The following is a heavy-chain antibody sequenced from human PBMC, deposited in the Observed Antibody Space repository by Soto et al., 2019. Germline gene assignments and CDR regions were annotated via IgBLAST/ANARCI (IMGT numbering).Heavy chain of an antibody. D-gene: IGHD6-6*01. V-gene: IGHV4-30-4*01. CDR2: IYYSGST. J-gene: IGHJ3*02. CDR3: AREGSSRNDAFDI. Sequence: SETLSLTCTVSGGSISSGDYYWSWIRQPPGKGLEWIGYIYYSGSTYYNPSLKSRVTISVDTSKNQLSLKLSSVTAADTAVYYCAREGSSRNDAFDIWGQGTMVTVSS. CDR1: GGSISSGDYY.